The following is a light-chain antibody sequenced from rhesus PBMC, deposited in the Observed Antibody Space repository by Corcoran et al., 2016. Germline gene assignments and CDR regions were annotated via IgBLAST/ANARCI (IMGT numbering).Light chain of an antibody. V-gene: IGLV2-32*01. CDR1: SNDIGGYIY. Sequence: QAALTQPRSVSGSPGHSVTISCTGTSNDIGGYIYVSWYQQHPGTAPKLMIYEGTKRPSGVSDRFSGSKSGSTASLTISGLQAEDEADYYCCSYAGSDTYIFGLGTRLTVL. J-gene: IGLJ1*01. CDR2: EGT. CDR3: CSYAGSDTYI.